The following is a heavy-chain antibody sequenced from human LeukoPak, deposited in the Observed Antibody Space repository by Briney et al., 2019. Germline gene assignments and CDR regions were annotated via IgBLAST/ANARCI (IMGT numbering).Heavy chain of an antibody. J-gene: IGHJ4*02. V-gene: IGHV1-18*01. Sequence: GASVKVSCKASGYTFTSYGISWVRQAPGQGLEWMGWISAYNGNTNYAQKLQGRVTMTTDTSTSTAYMELRSLRSDDTAVYYCAREVARSSSYYFDYWGQGTLVTVSS. CDR1: GYTFTSYG. CDR3: AREVARSSSYYFDY. CDR2: ISAYNGNT. D-gene: IGHD6-13*01.